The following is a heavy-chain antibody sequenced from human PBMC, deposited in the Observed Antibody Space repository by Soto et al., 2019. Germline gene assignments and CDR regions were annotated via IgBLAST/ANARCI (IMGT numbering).Heavy chain of an antibody. V-gene: IGHV3-7*01. CDR1: GFTFSSYW. D-gene: IGHD2-8*02. CDR2: IKQDETEK. Sequence: EVQLVESGGGLVQPGGSLRLSCAASGFTFSSYWMSWVRQAPGKGLEWVANIKQDETEKYYVDSVKGRFTISRDNAKNSLYLQMNSLRAEDTAVYYCASAVVYGIQGGVDYWGQGTLVTVSS. J-gene: IGHJ4*02. CDR3: ASAVVYGIQGGVDY.